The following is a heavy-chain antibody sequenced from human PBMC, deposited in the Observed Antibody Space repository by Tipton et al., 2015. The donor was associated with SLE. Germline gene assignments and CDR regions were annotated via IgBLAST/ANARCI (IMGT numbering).Heavy chain of an antibody. V-gene: IGHV3-23*01. D-gene: IGHD1-26*01. CDR1: GFTFSSYA. J-gene: IGHJ4*02. CDR3: AKFDPRELSSFDY. CDR2: ISGSGGSS. Sequence: GSLRLSCAASGFTFSSYAMSWVRQAPGKGLEWVSAISGSGGSSYYADSVKGRLTISRDNSKNTLYLQMNSLRAEDTAIYYCAKFDPRELSSFDYWGQGTLVTVSS.